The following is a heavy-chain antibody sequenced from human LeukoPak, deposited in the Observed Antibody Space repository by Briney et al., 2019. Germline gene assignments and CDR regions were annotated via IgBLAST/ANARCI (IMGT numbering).Heavy chain of an antibody. J-gene: IGHJ4*02. Sequence: GGSLRLSCAASGFTFSSYAMSWVRQAPGKGLEWVLAISGSGGSTYYADSVKGRFTISRDNSKNTLYLQMNSLRAEDTAVYYCAKATTVTTKGGFDYWGQGTLVTVSS. V-gene: IGHV3-23*01. CDR1: GFTFSSYA. CDR2: ISGSGGST. CDR3: AKATTVTTKGGFDY. D-gene: IGHD4-17*01.